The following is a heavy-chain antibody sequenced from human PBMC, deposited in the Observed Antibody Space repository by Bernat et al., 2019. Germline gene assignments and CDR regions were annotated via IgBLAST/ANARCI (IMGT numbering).Heavy chain of an antibody. J-gene: IGHJ6*04. V-gene: IGHV3-73*02. CDR3: TRRGDSSSAMDV. Sequence: EVQLVESGGGLVQPGGSLKLSCAASGFTFSGSAMHWVRQASGKGLEWLARISIKANSYSTAYAASVKGRFTISRDNSKNTAYLQMNSLKTEDTAVYYCTRRGDSSSAMDVWGKGTMVTVSS. D-gene: IGHD6-13*01. CDR1: GFTFSGSA. CDR2: ISIKANSYST.